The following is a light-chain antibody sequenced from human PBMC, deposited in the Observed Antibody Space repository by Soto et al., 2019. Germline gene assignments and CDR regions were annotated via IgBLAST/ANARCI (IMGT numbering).Light chain of an antibody. CDR3: QQYSSSPPLT. V-gene: IGKV3-20*01. CDR1: QSVSSSY. Sequence: EIVLTQSTGTLSWSPGERATLSCRASQSVSSSYLAWYQLKPGQVPRLLIYGASSRATGIPDRFSGSGSGTDVTLTISRLEPEDFAVYYCQQYSSSPPLTFGQGTRLEIK. CDR2: GAS. J-gene: IGKJ5*01.